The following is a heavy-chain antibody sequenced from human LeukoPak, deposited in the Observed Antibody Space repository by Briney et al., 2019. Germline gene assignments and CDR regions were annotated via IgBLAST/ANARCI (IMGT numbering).Heavy chain of an antibody. J-gene: IGHJ6*03. CDR1: GYTFTSYA. V-gene: IGHV1-3*01. Sequence: ASVKVSCKASGYTFTSYAMHWVRQAPGQRLEWMGWINAGNGNTKYSQKFQGRVTITRDTSTSTAYMELRSLRSDDTAVYYCARLTIEDYYMDVWGKGTTVTVSS. D-gene: IGHD2/OR15-2a*01. CDR2: INAGNGNT. CDR3: ARLTIEDYYMDV.